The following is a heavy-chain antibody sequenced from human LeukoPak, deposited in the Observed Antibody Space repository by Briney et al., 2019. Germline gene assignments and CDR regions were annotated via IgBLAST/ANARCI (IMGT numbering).Heavy chain of an antibody. CDR1: GFTFSSSA. CDR3: AKLSLVEPTDY. J-gene: IGHJ4*02. Sequence: PGGSLRLSCATSGFTFSSSAMTWVRQAPGQGLEWVSTITASGGSTFYGDSVKGRVTISRDNSKNTLYLQMNTLRAEDTAIYYCAKLSLVEPTDYWGQGTLVTVSS. CDR2: ITASGGST. D-gene: IGHD1-26*01. V-gene: IGHV3-23*01.